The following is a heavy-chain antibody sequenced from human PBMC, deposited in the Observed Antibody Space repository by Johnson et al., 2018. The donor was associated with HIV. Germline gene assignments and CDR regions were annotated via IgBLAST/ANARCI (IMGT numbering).Heavy chain of an antibody. D-gene: IGHD4-17*01. CDR2: IYSGGST. V-gene: IGHV3-66*01. CDR1: GCTVSSNY. CDR3: ARDATPWGGDYVGYAFDL. J-gene: IGHJ3*01. Sequence: VQLVESGGGLFQPGGSLRLSCAASGCTVSSNYISWVRQAPGKGLACVSVIYSGGSTYYADSVKGRFTISRDNSKNTLYLQMNSLRAEDTAVYYCARDATPWGGDYVGYAFDLWGRGTVVTVSS.